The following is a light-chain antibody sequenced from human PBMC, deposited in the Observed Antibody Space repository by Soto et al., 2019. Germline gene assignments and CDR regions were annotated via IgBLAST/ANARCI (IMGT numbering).Light chain of an antibody. V-gene: IGKV1-5*03. J-gene: IGKJ1*01. CDR1: QSISDW. Sequence: DIQMTQAPSTLSASVGDRVTITCRASQSISDWLAWYQQKPGKAPKLLIYKASSLQSGVPSRFSGSGSGPEFTLTISSLQPDDFATYYCQHYNSYPWTFGQGTKVEIK. CDR3: QHYNSYPWT. CDR2: KAS.